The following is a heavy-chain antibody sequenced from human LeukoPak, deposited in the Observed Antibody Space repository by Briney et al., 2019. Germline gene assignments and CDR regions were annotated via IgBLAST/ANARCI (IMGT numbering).Heavy chain of an antibody. V-gene: IGHV1-69*04. CDR3: ARQYYYDSSGSEGN. CDR1: GGTFSSYA. D-gene: IGHD3-22*01. Sequence: SVKVSCKASGGTFSSYAISWVRQAPGQGLEWMGRIISILGIANYAQKFQGRVTITADKSTSTAYMELSSLRSEDTAVYYCARQYYYDSSGSEGNWGQGTLVTVSS. J-gene: IGHJ4*02. CDR2: IISILGIA.